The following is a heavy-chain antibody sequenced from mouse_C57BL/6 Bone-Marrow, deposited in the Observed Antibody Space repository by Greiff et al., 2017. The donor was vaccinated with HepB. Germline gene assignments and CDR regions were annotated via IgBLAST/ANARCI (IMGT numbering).Heavy chain of an antibody. J-gene: IGHJ2*01. V-gene: IGHV1-82*01. Sequence: QVQLKQSGPELVKPGASVKISCKASGYAFSSSWMNWVKQRPGKGLEWIGRIYPGDGDTNYNGKFKGKATLTADKSSSTAYMQLSSLTSEDSAVYFCARGYYGSREYFDYWGQGTTLTVSS. CDR2: IYPGDGDT. D-gene: IGHD1-1*01. CDR3: ARGYYGSREYFDY. CDR1: GYAFSSSW.